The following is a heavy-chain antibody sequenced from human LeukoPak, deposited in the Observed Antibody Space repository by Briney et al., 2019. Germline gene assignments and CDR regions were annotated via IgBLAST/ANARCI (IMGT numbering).Heavy chain of an antibody. J-gene: IGHJ4*02. V-gene: IGHV3-7*01. CDR1: RCASSRDW. D-gene: IGHD6-19*01. Sequence: GGSLRHSFAAARCASSRDWMNCVRQVPGKRLEWVANIRQDGNEQYYMDSVKGRFTISRDNAKNSLFLQMNSLRAEDTAVYYCARAPYSGGWYLMYWGQGTLVTVSS. CDR2: IRQDGNEQ. CDR3: ARAPYSGGWYLMY.